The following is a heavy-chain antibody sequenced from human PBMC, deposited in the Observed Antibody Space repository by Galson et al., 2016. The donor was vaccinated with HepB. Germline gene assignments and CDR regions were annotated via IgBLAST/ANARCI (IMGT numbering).Heavy chain of an antibody. CDR2: VYYTGST. Sequence: SETLSLTCTVSGDSISSYSWTWIRQPPGKGLEWIGYVYYTGSTKYNPSLRSLVSISVDTSKNQFSLKLSSVTAADTAVYYCAREVASRFDYWGQGILVSVSS. V-gene: IGHV4-59*01. D-gene: IGHD5-12*01. CDR3: AREVASRFDY. J-gene: IGHJ4*02. CDR1: GDSISSYS.